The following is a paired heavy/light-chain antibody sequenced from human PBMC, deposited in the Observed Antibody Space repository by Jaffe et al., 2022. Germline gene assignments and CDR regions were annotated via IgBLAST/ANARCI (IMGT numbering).Light chain of an antibody. CDR2: NVY. CDR1: SSDVGGYNY. Sequence: QSALTQPASVSGSPGQSITISCTGTSSDVGGYNYVSWYQQHPGKAPKLMIYNVYDRPSGVSYRFSGSKSGNTASLTISGLQAEDEADYYCSSYTSTSTYVFGTGTKVTVL. CDR3: SSYTSTSTYV. V-gene: IGLV2-14*03. J-gene: IGLJ1*01.
Heavy chain of an antibody. V-gene: IGHV3-74*01. D-gene: IGHD3-9*01. J-gene: IGHJ4*02. CDR1: GLALSTYW. CDR3: VKDHTGYHDY. Sequence: EVQLVESGGGLVQPGGSLTLSCAASGLALSTYWVHWVRQVPGKGLVWVSRINPESTTTTYADSVRGRFTISRDNAKNTLYLQLNSLRAEDTAVYYCVKDHTGYHDYWGQGTLVTVSS. CDR2: INPESTTT.